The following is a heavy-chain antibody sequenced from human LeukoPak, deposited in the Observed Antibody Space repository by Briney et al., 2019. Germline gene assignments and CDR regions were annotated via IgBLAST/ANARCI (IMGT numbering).Heavy chain of an antibody. CDR1: GYTFTSYY. J-gene: IGHJ4*02. CDR3: ARDTGTSELAYYFDY. Sequence: GASVKVSCKASGYTFTSYYMHWVRQAPGQGLEWMGIINPSGGSTSYAQKFQGRVTMTRDMSTSTVYMELSSLRSEDTAVYYCARDTGTSELAYYFDYWGQGTLVTVSS. D-gene: IGHD1-1*01. CDR2: INPSGGST. V-gene: IGHV1-46*01.